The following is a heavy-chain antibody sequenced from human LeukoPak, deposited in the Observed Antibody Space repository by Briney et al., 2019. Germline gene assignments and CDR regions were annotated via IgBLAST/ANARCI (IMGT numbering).Heavy chain of an antibody. V-gene: IGHV4-34*01. CDR3: ARLIEYSSSSEQLDAFDI. J-gene: IGHJ3*02. CDR1: GFTFSNYG. CDR2: INHSGST. D-gene: IGHD6-13*01. Sequence: GSLRLSCAASGFTFSNYGMNWVRQPPGKGLEWIGEINHSGSTNYNPSLKSRVTISVDTSKNQFSLKLSSVTAADTAVYYCARLIEYSSSSEQLDAFDIWGQGTMVTVSS.